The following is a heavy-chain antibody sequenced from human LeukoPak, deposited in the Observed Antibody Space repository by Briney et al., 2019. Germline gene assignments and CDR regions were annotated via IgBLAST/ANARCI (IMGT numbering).Heavy chain of an antibody. J-gene: IGHJ4*02. CDR2: IYPGDSDT. Sequence: GESLKISCKGSGYNFTIRWIGWVRQMPGKGLEWMGIIYPGDSDTRYNPSFQGQITISADKSISTAYVQWSSLKASDTAMYYCARSHDYSNYVAFWGQGTLATVSS. D-gene: IGHD4-11*01. CDR3: ARSHDYSNYVAF. CDR1: GYNFTIRW. V-gene: IGHV5-51*01.